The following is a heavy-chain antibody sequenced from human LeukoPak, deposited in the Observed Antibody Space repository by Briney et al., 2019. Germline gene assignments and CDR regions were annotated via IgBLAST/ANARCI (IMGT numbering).Heavy chain of an antibody. CDR2: MSYEETYK. CDR1: GFSVRDYA. Sequence: GGSLRLSCAASGFSVRDYAMHWVRQAPGKGLEWVAVMSYEETYKNYAEAVKGRFTISRDNSKNTLYLQMNSLRAEDTAVYYCARRQDFWSAYYHPDFDYWGQGTLVTVSS. CDR3: ARRQDFWSAYYHPDFDY. V-gene: IGHV3-30-3*01. J-gene: IGHJ4*02. D-gene: IGHD3-3*01.